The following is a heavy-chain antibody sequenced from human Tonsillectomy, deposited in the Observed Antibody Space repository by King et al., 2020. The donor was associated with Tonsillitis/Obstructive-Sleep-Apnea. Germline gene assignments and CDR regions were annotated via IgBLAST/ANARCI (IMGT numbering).Heavy chain of an antibody. V-gene: IGHV5-51*01. J-gene: IGHJ3*01. Sequence: QLVQSGAEVKKPGESLKISCKGSGYRFTTYWIGWVRHLPGKGLEWMGIIYPGDSDARYSPSFQGQVTISGDKSISTAYLQWSRRKASDTAMYYCARRAGHLNDAFDFGGQGTMVTVSS. D-gene: IGHD6-19*01. CDR1: GYRFTTYW. CDR3: ARRAGHLNDAFDF. CDR2: IYPGDSDA.